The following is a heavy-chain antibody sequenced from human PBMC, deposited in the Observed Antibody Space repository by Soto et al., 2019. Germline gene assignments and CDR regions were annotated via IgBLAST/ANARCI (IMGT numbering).Heavy chain of an antibody. D-gene: IGHD6-6*01. V-gene: IGHV4-30-4*01. J-gene: IGHJ4*02. Sequence: KPSETLSLTCTVSGGSVTSDEDYWTWIRQSPGKGLEWIGYISNSGSTGYNPSLKTRLSMSVDRSKNQFTLRLTSVTAADTAVYYCARGPYSSSSVGSFDSWGPGTLVTVSS. CDR3: ARGPYSSSSVGSFDS. CDR1: GGSVTSDEDY. CDR2: ISNSGST.